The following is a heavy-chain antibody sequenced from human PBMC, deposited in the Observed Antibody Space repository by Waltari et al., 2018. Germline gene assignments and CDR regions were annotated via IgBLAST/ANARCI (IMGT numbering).Heavy chain of an antibody. Sequence: QVQLQPWGAGLLKPSETLSLTFVVNGGSFTAFYWTWVRQPPGKGLEWIGDSNQGETTQYNPSLRSRVTISVDRARNQISLTLTSVTAADTAVYYCARGQGEGADVWAQGTAVTVS. J-gene: IGHJ6*02. CDR1: GGSFTAFY. V-gene: IGHV4-34*01. D-gene: IGHD1-26*01. CDR3: ARGQGEGADV. CDR2: SNQGETT.